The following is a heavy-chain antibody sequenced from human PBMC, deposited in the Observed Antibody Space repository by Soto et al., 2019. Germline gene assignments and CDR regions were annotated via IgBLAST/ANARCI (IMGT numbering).Heavy chain of an antibody. D-gene: IGHD2-21*02. Sequence: QVQLVQSGAEVKKPGASVKVSCKASGYTFTSNGISWVRQAPGQGLEWMGWISAYNGNTNYAQKLQGRVTMTTDTSTSTADMDLRSLRSDDTAVYYCARDLAYCGGDCYPIDYWGQGTLVTVSS. V-gene: IGHV1-18*01. CDR2: ISAYNGNT. CDR3: ARDLAYCGGDCYPIDY. CDR1: GYTFTSNG. J-gene: IGHJ4*02.